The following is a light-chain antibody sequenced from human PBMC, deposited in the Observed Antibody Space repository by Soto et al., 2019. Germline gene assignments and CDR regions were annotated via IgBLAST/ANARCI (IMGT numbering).Light chain of an antibody. Sequence: EIVLTQSPGTLSLSAGERATLSCRASQRLSSSYLVWYQQKPGQAPRLLIYGASSRATGIPDRFSGSGSGTDFTLTISRLEPEDFAVYYCQQYGSSLFTFGPGTKVDI. CDR2: GAS. CDR3: QQYGSSLFT. J-gene: IGKJ3*01. CDR1: QRLSSSY. V-gene: IGKV3-20*01.